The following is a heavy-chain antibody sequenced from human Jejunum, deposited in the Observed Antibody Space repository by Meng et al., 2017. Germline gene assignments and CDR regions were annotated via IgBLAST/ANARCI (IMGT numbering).Heavy chain of an antibody. D-gene: IGHD3/OR15-3a*01. CDR1: GFMFSDLW. Sequence: GGSLRLSCAASGFMFSDLWMHWVRQVPGKGLVWVSRINSDGSVAIYADSVKGRFTISRDNAKNTLYLEMNSLRAEDTGVYYCTRDPLAYGTSFEHWGQGTLVTVSS. V-gene: IGHV3-74*01. CDR2: INSDGSVA. CDR3: TRDPLAYGTSFEH. J-gene: IGHJ4*02.